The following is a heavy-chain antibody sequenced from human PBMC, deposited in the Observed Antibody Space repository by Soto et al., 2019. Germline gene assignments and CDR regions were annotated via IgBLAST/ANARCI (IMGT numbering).Heavy chain of an antibody. Sequence: EVQLVESGGGLVQPGGTLRLSCAASGFTFSSYEMNWVRQAPGAGLEWVSYIGTSGSTIYYSDSVKGRFTISRDNAKNSLYFQMNSLRAADTAVYYCARDLYFFGSGTSFDPGGQGTLVTVSS. J-gene: IGHJ5*02. CDR2: IGTSGSTI. D-gene: IGHD3-10*01. V-gene: IGHV3-48*03. CDR3: ARDLYFFGSGTSFDP. CDR1: GFTFSSYE.